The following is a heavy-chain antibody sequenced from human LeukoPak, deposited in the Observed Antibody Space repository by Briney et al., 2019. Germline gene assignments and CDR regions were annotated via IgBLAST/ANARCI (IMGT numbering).Heavy chain of an antibody. CDR1: GYRFANYW. Sequence: GESLKISCKASGYRFANYWIACVRQMPGKGLDWMGITYPGDNDTRYSPSFQGQVTISADKSVNTAYLQWSSLKASDTAIYYCARLGGYCSADNCYSGFDYYYGMDVWGQGTTVTVSS. V-gene: IGHV5-51*01. CDR3: ARLGGYCSADNCYSGFDYYYGMDV. J-gene: IGHJ6*02. CDR2: TYPGDNDT. D-gene: IGHD2-15*01.